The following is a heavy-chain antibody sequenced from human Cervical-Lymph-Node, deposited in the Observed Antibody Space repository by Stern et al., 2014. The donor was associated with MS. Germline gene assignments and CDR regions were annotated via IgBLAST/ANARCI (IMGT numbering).Heavy chain of an antibody. CDR1: GYTFTNYN. CDR3: ARVRFYGSGIYYALGDGMDV. D-gene: IGHD3-10*01. Sequence: VQLVESGAEVKKPGASVKVSCKASGYTFTNYNIDWVRQATGQGLEWMGWINPNSGNNGYAQRFQGRLTMTRDTSTSTAYMELSSLKAEDTAVYYCARVRFYGSGIYYALGDGMDVWGQGTTVTVSS. CDR2: INPNSGNN. V-gene: IGHV1-8*01. J-gene: IGHJ6*02.